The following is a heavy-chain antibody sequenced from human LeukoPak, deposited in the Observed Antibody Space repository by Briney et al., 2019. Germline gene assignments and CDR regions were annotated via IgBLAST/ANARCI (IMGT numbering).Heavy chain of an antibody. D-gene: IGHD3-10*01. CDR1: GLTFSSYA. CDR3: ARTLGVRGVIGFFDY. CDR2: IKQDGSEK. V-gene: IGHV3-7*01. J-gene: IGHJ4*02. Sequence: GGSLRLSCAASGLTFSSYAMSWVRQAPGKGLEWVANIKQDGSEKYYVDSVKGRFTISRDNAKNSLYLQMNSLRAEDTAVYYCARTLGVRGVIGFFDYWGQGTLVTVSS.